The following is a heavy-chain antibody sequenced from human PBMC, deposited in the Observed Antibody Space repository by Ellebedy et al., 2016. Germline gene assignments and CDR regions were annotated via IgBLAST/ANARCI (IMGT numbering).Heavy chain of an antibody. D-gene: IGHD6-13*01. CDR1: GFTFSNYG. CDR3: AQVLGTSSWFASDI. Sequence: GGSLRLXXAASGFTFSNYGMHWVRQAPGQGLQWVAVIFYYGANQYYADSVKGRFTISRGNSKNTVYLQMDSLRPDDTAGYYCAQVLGTSSWFASDIWGQGTMVTVSS. V-gene: IGHV3-30*02. J-gene: IGHJ3*02. CDR2: IFYYGANQ.